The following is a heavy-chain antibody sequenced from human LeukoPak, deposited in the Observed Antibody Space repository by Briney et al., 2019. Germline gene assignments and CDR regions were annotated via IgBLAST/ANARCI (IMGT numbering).Heavy chain of an antibody. CDR1: GNIFTHYW. J-gene: IGHJ4*02. Sequence: GESLKISCQVSGNIFTHYWIGWVRQMPGKGLESMGIIYPADSDTTYSPSFQGHVTISADKSIDTVYLQWSSLKASDTAMYFCARQSRDGSKTRGYYFDFWGQGTLVTVSS. V-gene: IGHV5-51*01. D-gene: IGHD3-10*01. CDR2: IYPADSDT. CDR3: ARQSRDGSKTRGYYFDF.